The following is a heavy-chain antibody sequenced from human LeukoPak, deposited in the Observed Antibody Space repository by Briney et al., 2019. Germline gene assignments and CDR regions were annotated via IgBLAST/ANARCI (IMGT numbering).Heavy chain of an antibody. J-gene: IGHJ6*03. Sequence: GGSLRLSCAASGFTFSDYYMSWIRQAPGKGLEWVSYISSSGSTIYYVDSVKGRFTISRDNAKNSLYLQMNSLRAEDTAVYYCARALDYYYYMDVWGKGTTVTVSS. CDR2: ISSSGSTI. V-gene: IGHV3-11*04. CDR3: ARALDYYYYMDV. CDR1: GFTFSDYY.